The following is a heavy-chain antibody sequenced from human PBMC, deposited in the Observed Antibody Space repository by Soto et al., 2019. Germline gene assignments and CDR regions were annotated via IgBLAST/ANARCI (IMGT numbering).Heavy chain of an antibody. CDR2: IYYSGST. CDR3: IYDFWSGYYNWFGP. Sequence: SETLSLTCTVSGGSISSSSYYWGWIRQPPGKGLEWIGSIYYSGSTYYNPSLKSRVTISVDTSKNQFSLKLSSVTAADTAVYNCIYDFWSGYYNWFGPWGQGTLVTVSS. J-gene: IGHJ5*02. V-gene: IGHV4-39*01. CDR1: GGSISSSSYY. D-gene: IGHD3-3*01.